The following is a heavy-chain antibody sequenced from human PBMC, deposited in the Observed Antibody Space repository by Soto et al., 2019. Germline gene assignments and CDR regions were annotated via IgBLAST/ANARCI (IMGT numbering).Heavy chain of an antibody. V-gene: IGHV3-9*01. CDR1: RFTFDDYA. J-gene: IGHJ5*01. D-gene: IGHD6-13*01. CDR3: AKGGSAALISASGTGNWLDS. Sequence: GGSLRLSCAASRFTFDDYAMYWVRQAPGKGLEWVSGISWSSSNIAYADSVKGRFTISRDNAKNSLYLQMNSLRAEDTALYYCAKGGSAALISASGTGNWLDSWGQGTLVTVS. CDR2: ISWSSSNI.